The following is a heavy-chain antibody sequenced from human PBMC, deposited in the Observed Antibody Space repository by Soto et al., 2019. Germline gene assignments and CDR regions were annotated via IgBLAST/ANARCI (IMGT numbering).Heavy chain of an antibody. D-gene: IGHD1-26*01. V-gene: IGHV1-2*02. CDR3: ARDLTNVGSSHSTPY. Sequence: ASVEVSCKASGYTFTGYYVHWVRQAPGQGLEWMGCINPNSGGTNYAQKFQGRVTMTRDTSINTAYMEVSRLRSDDTAEYYCARDLTNVGSSHSTPYWGQGTLVTVSS. CDR1: GYTFTGYY. CDR2: INPNSGGT. J-gene: IGHJ4*02.